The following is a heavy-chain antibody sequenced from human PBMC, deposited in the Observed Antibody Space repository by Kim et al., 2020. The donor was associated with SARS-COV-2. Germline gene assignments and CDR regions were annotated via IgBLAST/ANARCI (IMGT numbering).Heavy chain of an antibody. D-gene: IGHD4-17*01. J-gene: IGHJ5*02. CDR2: ISSSSSYI. V-gene: IGHV3-21*01. Sequence: GGSLRLSCAASGFTFSSYSMNWVRQAPGKGLEWVSSISSSSSYIYYADSVKGRFTISRDNAKNSLYLQMNSLRAEDTAVYYCARDAPTVTTIQVWHAHNWFDPWGQGTLVTVSS. CDR3: ARDAPTVTTIQVWHAHNWFDP. CDR1: GFTFSSYS.